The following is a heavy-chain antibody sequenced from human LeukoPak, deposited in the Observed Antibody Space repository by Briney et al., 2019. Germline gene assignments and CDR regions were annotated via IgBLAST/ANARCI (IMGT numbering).Heavy chain of an antibody. Sequence: SVKVSCKASGGTFTSYAISWVRQAPGQGLEWMGRIVPVLDISHYAQKFQGRVTITADKSTSTAYMELSNLRSEDTAVYYCARFYGSGSWNDAFDIWGQGTMVTVSS. CDR3: ARFYGSGSWNDAFDI. CDR1: GGTFTSYA. D-gene: IGHD3-10*01. CDR2: IVPVLDIS. J-gene: IGHJ3*02. V-gene: IGHV1-69*04.